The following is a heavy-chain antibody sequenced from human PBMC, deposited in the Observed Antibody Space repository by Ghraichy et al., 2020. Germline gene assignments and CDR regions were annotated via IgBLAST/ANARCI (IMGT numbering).Heavy chain of an antibody. J-gene: IGHJ4*02. CDR2: ISGSGDST. CDR1: GFTFSSYD. CDR3: AKSHWLVGNDY. V-gene: IGHV3-23*01. Sequence: GGSLRLSCAASGFTFSSYDMSWVRQAPGKGLEWVSAISGSGDSTYCADSVKGRFTISRDNSKNTLYLQMNSLRAEDTAVYYCAKSHWLVGNDYWGQGTLVTVSS. D-gene: IGHD6-19*01.